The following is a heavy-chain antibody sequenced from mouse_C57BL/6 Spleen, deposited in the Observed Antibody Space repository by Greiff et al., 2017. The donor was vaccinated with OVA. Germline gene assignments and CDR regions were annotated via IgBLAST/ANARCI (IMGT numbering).Heavy chain of an antibody. V-gene: IGHV6-6*01. Sequence: EVKVIESGGGLVQPGGSMKLSCAASGFTFSDAWMDWVRQSPEKGLEWVAEIRNKANNHATYYAESVKGRFTISRDDSKSSVYLQMNSLRAEDTGIYYCLIYYDYLAWFAYWGQGTLVTVSA. CDR2: IRNKANNHAT. CDR3: LIYYDYLAWFAY. CDR1: GFTFSDAW. D-gene: IGHD2-4*01. J-gene: IGHJ3*01.